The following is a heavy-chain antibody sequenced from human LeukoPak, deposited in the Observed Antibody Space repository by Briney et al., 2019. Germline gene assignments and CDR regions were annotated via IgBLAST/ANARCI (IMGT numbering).Heavy chain of an antibody. CDR3: AKDHRSYYYLVAIVDAFDI. D-gene: IGHD3-22*01. CDR2: ISGSGDST. V-gene: IGHV3-23*01. CDR1: GFTFSNYA. Sequence: GGSLTLSCAASGFTFSNYAMRWVRQAPGKGLEWVSGISGSGDSTYYADSVKGRFTISRDNSKNTVYLLMNSLRTEDTAVYYCAKDHRSYYYLVAIVDAFDIWGQGTMVTVSS. J-gene: IGHJ3*02.